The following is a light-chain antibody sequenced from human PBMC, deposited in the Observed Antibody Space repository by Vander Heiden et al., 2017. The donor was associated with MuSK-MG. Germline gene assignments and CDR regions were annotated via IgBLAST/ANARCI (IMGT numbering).Light chain of an antibody. CDR1: QSVSSN. CDR3: QQYEKWPPIT. CDR2: GAS. V-gene: IGKV3-15*01. Sequence: EVVMTQSPATLSVSPGERATLSCRASQSVSSNLAWYQQKPGQAPRLLIYGASTRATDNPDRFSGSASGTEFTLTISSRQSEDFAVYYCQQYEKWPPITFGGGTKVEIK. J-gene: IGKJ4*01.